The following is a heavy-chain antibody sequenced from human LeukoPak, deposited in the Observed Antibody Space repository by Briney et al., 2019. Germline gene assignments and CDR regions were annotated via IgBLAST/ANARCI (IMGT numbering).Heavy chain of an antibody. Sequence: GGSLRLSCSMSGFTLSHYAMSWVRQAPGKGLEWVSTIGGGGGSTDYTDSVKGRFTISRDNSKNTLYLHMNSLRAEDTAVYYCAGCRWNYHYFEHWGQGTLVTVSS. V-gene: IGHV3-23*01. CDR1: GFTLSHYA. CDR3: AGCRWNYHYFEH. CDR2: IGGGGGST. J-gene: IGHJ4*02. D-gene: IGHD1-7*01.